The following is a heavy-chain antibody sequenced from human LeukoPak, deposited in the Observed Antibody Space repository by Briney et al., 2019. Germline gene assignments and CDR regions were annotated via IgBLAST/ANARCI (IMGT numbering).Heavy chain of an antibody. J-gene: IGHJ3*02. CDR1: GFTFSSYG. CDR2: ISYDGSNK. Sequence: GGSLRLSCAAYGFTFSSYGMHWVRQAPGKALEWVAVISYDGSNKYYADSVKGRFTISRDNSKNTLYLQMNSLRAEDTAVYYCRTMIVVVITHDAFDIWGQGTMVTVSS. V-gene: IGHV3-30*03. D-gene: IGHD3-22*01. CDR3: RTMIVVVITHDAFDI.